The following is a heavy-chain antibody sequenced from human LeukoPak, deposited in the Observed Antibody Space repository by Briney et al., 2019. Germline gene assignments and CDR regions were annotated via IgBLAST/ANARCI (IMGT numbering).Heavy chain of an antibody. CDR2: ISGGGDIT. V-gene: IGHV3-23*01. J-gene: IGHJ4*02. CDR1: GFSFANHA. CDR3: VREDTPATANY. D-gene: IGHD2-21*02. Sequence: GGSLRLSCAASGFSFANHAMSWVRQTPGKGLEWVSAISGGGDITYYADSVTGRFTISRDNSKDTLFLQMHSLRPGDTAVYYCVREDTPATANYWGQGTLVTISS.